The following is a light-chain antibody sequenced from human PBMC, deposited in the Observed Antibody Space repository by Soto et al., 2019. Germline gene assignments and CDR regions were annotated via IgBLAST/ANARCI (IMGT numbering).Light chain of an antibody. V-gene: IGKV3D-15*01. CDR2: DAA. CDR1: QSVSIS. CDR3: QQYNNWPLT. J-gene: IGKJ4*01. Sequence: ESVLTQSPATLSLSPGERATLSFRSSQSVSISSLALFQQKPGHAPRLLIYDAANRATGIPARFSGSGSGTEFTLTISSLQSEDFTVYYCQQYNNWPLTFGGGTKVDIK.